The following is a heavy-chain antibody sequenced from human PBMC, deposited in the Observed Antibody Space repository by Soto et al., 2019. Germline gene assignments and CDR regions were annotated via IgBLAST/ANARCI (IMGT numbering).Heavy chain of an antibody. Sequence: SETLSLTCTVSGDSISSYYWSWIRQPAGKGMEWIGRIHTTEDTNYNPSLRSRVTMSVDTSNNQFSLKLTSLTAADTAVYYCARALSSAAGLYFDYWGQGTLVTVSS. CDR1: GDSISSYY. D-gene: IGHD6-13*01. CDR3: ARALSSAAGLYFDY. V-gene: IGHV4-4*07. CDR2: IHTTEDT. J-gene: IGHJ4*02.